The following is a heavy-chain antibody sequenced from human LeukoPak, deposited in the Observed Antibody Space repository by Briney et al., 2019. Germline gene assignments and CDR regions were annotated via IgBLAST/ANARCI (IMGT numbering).Heavy chain of an antibody. Sequence: GGSLRLSCSASGFTFTTYGMNWVRQAPGKGLEWVSGIGGSGTRTYYADSVKGRFTISRDNPKNTLYLQMNSLRDEDTAVYYCAKDSGWILFDDWGQGTLVTVSS. CDR2: IGGSGTRT. D-gene: IGHD2-2*03. CDR3: AKDSGWILFDD. CDR1: GFTFTTYG. J-gene: IGHJ4*02. V-gene: IGHV3-23*01.